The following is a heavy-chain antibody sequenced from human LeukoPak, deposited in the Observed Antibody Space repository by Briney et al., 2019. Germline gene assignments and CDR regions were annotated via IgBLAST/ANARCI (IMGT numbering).Heavy chain of an antibody. CDR3: ARAELMTTVTTYFDY. Sequence: GGSLRLSCAASGFTFSSYSMNWVRQAPGKGLEWVSSIISSSSYIYYADSVKGRFSISRDNAKNSLYLQMNSLRAEDTAVYYCARAELMTTVTTYFDYWGQGTLVTVSS. J-gene: IGHJ4*02. CDR1: GFTFSSYS. CDR2: IISSSSYI. D-gene: IGHD4-17*01. V-gene: IGHV3-21*01.